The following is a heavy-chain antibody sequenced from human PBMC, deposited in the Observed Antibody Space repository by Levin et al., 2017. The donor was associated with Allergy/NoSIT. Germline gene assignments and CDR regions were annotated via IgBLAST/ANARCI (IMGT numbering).Heavy chain of an antibody. Sequence: GGSLRLSCAASGIRVSDAWMSWVRQVPGKGLEWVGRINTKSYGGTIEYAAPVNGRFTISRDDAKNTVDLQMDSLKTEDTGMYYCTRDHNGGLYFYYMDVWGEGTTVTVSS. CDR1: GIRVSDAW. CDR3: TRDHNGGLYFYYMDV. J-gene: IGHJ6*03. CDR2: INTKSYGGTI. V-gene: IGHV3-15*01. D-gene: IGHD2-8*01.